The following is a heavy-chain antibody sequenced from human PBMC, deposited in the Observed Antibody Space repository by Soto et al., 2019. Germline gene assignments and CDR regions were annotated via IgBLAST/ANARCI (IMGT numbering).Heavy chain of an antibody. D-gene: IGHD3-22*01. V-gene: IGHV1-69*10. CDR1: GFTFTNYA. J-gene: IGHJ4*02. CDR2: IIPILGIA. CDR3: ARDPAVHYYDSSGRYFDY. Sequence: GASVKVSCKASGFTFTNYAIQWVRQAPGQRLEWMGWIIPILGIANYAQKFQGRVTITADKSTSTAYMELSSLRSEDTAVYYCARDPAVHYYDSSGRYFDYWGQGTLVTVSS.